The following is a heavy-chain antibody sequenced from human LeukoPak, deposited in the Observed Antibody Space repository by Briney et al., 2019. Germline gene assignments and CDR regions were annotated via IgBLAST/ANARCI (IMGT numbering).Heavy chain of an antibody. CDR2: IIPIFGTA. V-gene: IGHV1-69*05. CDR1: GGTFSSYA. J-gene: IGHJ3*02. CDR3: ARVSSGYYYTDAFDI. D-gene: IGHD3-22*01. Sequence: SVKVSFKASGGTFSSYAISLLRQAPGQGLEWMGSIIPIFGTANYAQKFQGRVTITTDESTSTAYMELRSLRSEDTAVYYCARVSSGYYYTDAFDIWGQGTMVTVSS.